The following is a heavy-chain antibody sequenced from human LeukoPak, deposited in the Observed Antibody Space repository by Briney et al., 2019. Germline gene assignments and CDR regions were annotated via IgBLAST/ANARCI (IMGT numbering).Heavy chain of an antibody. D-gene: IGHD2-2*02. Sequence: ASVTVSCTASGGTFSSYTISWVRQAPGQGLEWMGRIIPILGIANYAQKFQGRVTITADKSTSTAYMELSSLRSEDTAVYYCARYCSSTSCYTLNTGAYYYYGMDVWGQGTTVTVSS. V-gene: IGHV1-69*02. CDR1: GGTFSSYT. CDR3: ARYCSSTSCYTLNTGAYYYYGMDV. CDR2: IIPILGIA. J-gene: IGHJ6*02.